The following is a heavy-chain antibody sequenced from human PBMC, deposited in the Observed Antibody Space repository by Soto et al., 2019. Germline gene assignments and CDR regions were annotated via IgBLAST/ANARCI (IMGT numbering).Heavy chain of an antibody. V-gene: IGHV4-61*01. D-gene: IGHD6-13*01. CDR1: CGSVSSGSYY. CDR3: ARQRIAAAQYYFDY. J-gene: IGHJ4*02. CDR2: ILSSGST. Sequence: ETLSLTCTVSCGSVSSGSYYWTLIRQSPGKGLEWMGYILSSGSTDYNPSLKSRVTISVDTSKNEFSLKLRSVTAADTAAYYCARQRIAAAQYYFDYWGQGMLVTVSS.